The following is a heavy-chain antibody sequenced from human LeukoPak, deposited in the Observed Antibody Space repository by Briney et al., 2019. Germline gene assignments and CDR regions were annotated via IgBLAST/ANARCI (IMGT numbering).Heavy chain of an antibody. V-gene: IGHV3-15*01. CDR1: GFSFMNAW. CDR3: TTFYHEYSPY. CDR2: IKSNADGGTP. J-gene: IGHJ4*02. D-gene: IGHD2/OR15-2a*01. Sequence: GGSLRLSCAASGFSFMNAWMIWVRQAPGKGLEWVGRIKSNADGGTPDYAAPARGRFTISRDDSKNTLYLQMNSLKTEDTAVYYCTTFYHEYSPYWGRGTLVTVSS.